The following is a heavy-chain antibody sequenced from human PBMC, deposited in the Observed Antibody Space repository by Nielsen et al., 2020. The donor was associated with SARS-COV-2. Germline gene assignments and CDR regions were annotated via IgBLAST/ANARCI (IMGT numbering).Heavy chain of an antibody. J-gene: IGHJ4*02. CDR3: ARAAAMAN. CDR1: GFTFSSYW. CDR2: IKQDGSEK. V-gene: IGHV3-7*05. Sequence: GESLKISCATSGFTFSSYWMSWVRQAPGKGLEWVANIKQDGSEKYYVDSVKGRFTISRDNAKNSLYLQMNSLRAEDTAVYYCARAAAMANWGQGTLVTVSS. D-gene: IGHD5-18*01.